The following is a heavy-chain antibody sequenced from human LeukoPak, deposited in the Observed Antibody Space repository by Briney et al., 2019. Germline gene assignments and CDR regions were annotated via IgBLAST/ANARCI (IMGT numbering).Heavy chain of an antibody. V-gene: IGHV3-30*18. Sequence: GRSLRLSCAASGFTFSSYAMHWVRQAPGKGLEWVAVISYDGSNKYYADSVKGRFTISRDNSKNTLYLQMNSLRAEDTAVYYCAKPEGGTAMVYYFDYWGQGTLVTVSS. CDR2: ISYDGSNK. D-gene: IGHD5-18*01. J-gene: IGHJ4*02. CDR3: AKPEGGTAMVYYFDY. CDR1: GFTFSSYA.